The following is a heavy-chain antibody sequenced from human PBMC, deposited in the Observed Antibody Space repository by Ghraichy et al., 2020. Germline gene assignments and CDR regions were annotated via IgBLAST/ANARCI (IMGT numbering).Heavy chain of an antibody. CDR3: ASAPVVPAASALDY. CDR1: GGSISSYY. Sequence: SETLSLTCTVSGGSISSYYWSWIRQPPGKGLEWIGYIYYSGSTNYNPSLKSRVTISVDTSKNQFSLKLSSVTAADTAVYYCASAPVVPAASALDYWGQGTLVTVSS. J-gene: IGHJ4*01. V-gene: IGHV4-59*01. D-gene: IGHD2-2*01. CDR2: IYYSGST.